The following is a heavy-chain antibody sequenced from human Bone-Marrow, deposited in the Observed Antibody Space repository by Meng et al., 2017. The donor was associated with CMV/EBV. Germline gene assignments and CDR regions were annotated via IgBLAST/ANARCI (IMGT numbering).Heavy chain of an antibody. V-gene: IGHV3-7*01. J-gene: IGHJ4*02. CDR3: ARICVTGAACYHFDY. Sequence: GGSLRLSCAASGFTFSNYGMYWVRQAPGKGLEWVANIKQDGSEKQYVDSVKGRFTVSRDNAKNSLDLQMNSLRVDDTAVYYCARICVTGAACYHFDYWGQGTRVTVSS. CDR2: IKQDGSEK. CDR1: GFTFSNYG. D-gene: IGHD1-14*01.